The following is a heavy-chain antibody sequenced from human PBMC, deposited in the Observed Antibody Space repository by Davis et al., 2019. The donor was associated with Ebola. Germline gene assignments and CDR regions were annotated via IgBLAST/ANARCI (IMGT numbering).Heavy chain of an antibody. D-gene: IGHD6-6*01. CDR1: GFTFSSHT. CDR2: ISSGSSTI. J-gene: IGHJ4*02. Sequence: GESLKISCAASGFTFSSHTMSWVRQAPGKGLEYVSYISSGSSTIYYADSVKGRFTISRDNAKNSMYLQMNSLRAEDTAVYYCARRSSQALDWGQGTLVTVSS. V-gene: IGHV3-48*01. CDR3: ARRSSQALD.